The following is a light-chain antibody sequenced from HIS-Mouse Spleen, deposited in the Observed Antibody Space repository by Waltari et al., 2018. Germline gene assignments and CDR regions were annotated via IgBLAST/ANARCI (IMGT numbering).Light chain of an antibody. J-gene: IGLJ3*02. CDR3: AAWDDSLGGPV. CDR2: RNN. V-gene: IGLV1-47*01. CDR1: SSNIGSNY. Sequence: QSVLTQPPSASGTPGPRVTISCSGRSSNIGSNYVYWYQQLPGTAPKLLIYRNNQRPSGVPDRFSGSKSGTSASLAISGLRSEDEADYYCAAWDDSLGGPVFGGGTKLTVL.